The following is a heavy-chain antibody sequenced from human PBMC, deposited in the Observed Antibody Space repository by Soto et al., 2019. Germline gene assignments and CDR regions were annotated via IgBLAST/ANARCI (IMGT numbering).Heavy chain of an antibody. CDR3: ARGGYYDSSGSRNYHYYGMDA. V-gene: IGHV1-18*01. CDR2: ISPYDDNT. CDR1: GYTFNSYG. D-gene: IGHD3-22*01. J-gene: IGHJ6*02. Sequence: QVQLVQSGTEVKKPGASVKVSCKASGYTFNSYGISWVRQAPGQGLEWMGWISPYDDNTNYAQNLQGRVTMTTDTSTRTAYMELRSLRSDHTAVYYCARGGYYDSSGSRNYHYYGMDAWGQGTTVTV.